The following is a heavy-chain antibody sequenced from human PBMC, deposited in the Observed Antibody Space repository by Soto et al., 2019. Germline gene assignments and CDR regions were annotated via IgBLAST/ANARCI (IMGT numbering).Heavy chain of an antibody. CDR2: IIPMFGTA. Sequence: QVQLVQSGDEVKKPGSSVKVSCKASGDTFSSYAINWVRQAPGQGLEWMGGIIPMFGTANYAKKFKGRVTITAGESTSTVYMELSSLRSEDTAVYYCARVGPAHYYDSSGYYSPLDYWGQGTLVTVSS. CDR1: GDTFSSYA. CDR3: ARVGPAHYYDSSGYYSPLDY. V-gene: IGHV1-69*01. D-gene: IGHD3-22*01. J-gene: IGHJ4*02.